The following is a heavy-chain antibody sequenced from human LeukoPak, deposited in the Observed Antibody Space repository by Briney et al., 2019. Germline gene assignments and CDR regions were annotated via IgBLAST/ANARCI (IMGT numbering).Heavy chain of an antibody. D-gene: IGHD2-15*01. CDR1: GFSLSTPTMC. J-gene: IGHJ4*02. Sequence: SGPALVKPTQTLTLTCTFSGFSLSTPTMCLNWIRQPPGKALEWLARIDWDDDKYYSTSLETRLTISKDTSKNQVVLTMTNMDPVDTATYYCARTPAPGVEGDYWGQGTLVTVSS. CDR3: ARTPAPGVEGDY. V-gene: IGHV2-70*11. CDR2: IDWDDDK.